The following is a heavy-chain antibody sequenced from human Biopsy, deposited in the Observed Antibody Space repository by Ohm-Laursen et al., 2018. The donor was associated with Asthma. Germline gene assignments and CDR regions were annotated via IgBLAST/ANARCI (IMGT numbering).Heavy chain of an antibody. CDR3: ASDFPKDYVRYNFQF. CDR1: GYSLTDLS. CDR2: HGHEEGGT. J-gene: IGHJ4*02. Sequence: ASVKVSCKISGYSLTDLSMHWVQQAPGQGLEWMGGHGHEEGGTVNARRFQGRVTMTEDTSTDTAYMELSSLSSDDTAVYYCASDFPKDYVRYNFQFWGQGTLVTVSS. D-gene: IGHD4-17*01. V-gene: IGHV1-24*01.